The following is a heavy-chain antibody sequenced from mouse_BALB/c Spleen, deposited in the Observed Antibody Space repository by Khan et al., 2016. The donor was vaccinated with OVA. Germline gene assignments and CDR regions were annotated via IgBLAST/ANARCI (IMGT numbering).Heavy chain of an antibody. CDR1: GFSLTNYG. V-gene: IGHV2-6-1*01. CDR3: ARQPYYHYNVMDY. CDR2: IWTDGST. D-gene: IGHD2-4*01. J-gene: IGHJ4*01. Sequence: VELVESGPGLVAPSQSLSITCTISGFSLTNYGVHWVRQPPGKGLAWLGVIWTDGSTTYNSALKSRLTITKDNSKSQVFLKMNSLQTDDTAIYFCARQPYYHYNVMDYWGQGTSVTVSS.